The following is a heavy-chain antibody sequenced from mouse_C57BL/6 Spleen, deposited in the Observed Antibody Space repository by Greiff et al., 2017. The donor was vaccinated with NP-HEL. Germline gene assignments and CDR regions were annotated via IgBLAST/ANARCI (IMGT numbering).Heavy chain of an antibody. CDR1: GYSITSGYY. CDR3: ARGNYDYDYAMDY. Sequence: DVQLQESGPGLVKPSQSLSLTCSVTGYSITSGYYWNWIRQFPGNKLEWMGYISYDGSNNYNPSLKNRISITRDTSKNQFFLKLNSVTTEDTATYYCARGNYDYDYAMDYWGQGTSVTVSS. J-gene: IGHJ4*01. V-gene: IGHV3-6*01. D-gene: IGHD2-4*01. CDR2: ISYDGSN.